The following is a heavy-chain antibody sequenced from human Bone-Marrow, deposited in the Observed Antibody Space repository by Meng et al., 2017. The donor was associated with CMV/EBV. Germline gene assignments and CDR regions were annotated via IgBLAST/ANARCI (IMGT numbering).Heavy chain of an antibody. D-gene: IGHD5-24*01. Sequence: GESLKISCAASGFTFTKHRMHWVRQAPGKGLEWVSYISSSGSTIYYADSVKGRFTISRDNAKNSLYLQMNSLRAEDTAVYYCAREMAAHYYYYGMDVWGQGTTVTGSS. V-gene: IGHV3-48*04. CDR1: GFTFTKHR. J-gene: IGHJ6*02. CDR2: ISSSGSTI. CDR3: AREMAAHYYYYGMDV.